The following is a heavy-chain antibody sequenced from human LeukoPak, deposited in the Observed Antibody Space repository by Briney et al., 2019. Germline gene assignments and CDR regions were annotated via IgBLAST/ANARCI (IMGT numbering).Heavy chain of an antibody. CDR3: ARVASWNVRGNFDI. Sequence: PGGSLRLSCAASGFTFSSYSMNWVRQAPGKGLEWVSSISSSSSYIYYADSVKGRFTISRDNAMNSLYLQMNSLRAEDTAVYYCARVASWNVRGNFDIWGQGTMVTVSS. CDR2: ISSSSSYI. CDR1: GFTFSSYS. D-gene: IGHD1-1*01. V-gene: IGHV3-21*01. J-gene: IGHJ3*02.